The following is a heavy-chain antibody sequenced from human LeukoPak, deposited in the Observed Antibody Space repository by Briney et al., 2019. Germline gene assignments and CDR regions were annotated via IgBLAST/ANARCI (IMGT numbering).Heavy chain of an antibody. CDR3: ARDNRGYYY. Sequence: VGSLRLSCAASGVTFSTYSMSWVRQAPGEGLEWISYITISSSATYYTHSSKGRFTGTRDHPKNTPHMKLNSLRAENTAVYYFARDNRGYYYWGQRTLVTVS. CDR2: ITISSSAT. J-gene: IGHJ4*02. V-gene: IGHV3-48*04. D-gene: IGHD5-12*01. CDR1: GVTFSTYS.